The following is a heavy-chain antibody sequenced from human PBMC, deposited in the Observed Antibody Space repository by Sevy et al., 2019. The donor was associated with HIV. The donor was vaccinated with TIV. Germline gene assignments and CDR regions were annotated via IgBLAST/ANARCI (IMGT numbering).Heavy chain of an antibody. Sequence: ASVKVSCKVSGYTLTELSMHWVRQAPGKGLEWMGGFDPEDGETIYAQKFQGRVTMTEDTSTDTAYMELSSLRSEDTAVYYCATVGPLRDGYNFLDYWGQGTLVTVSS. V-gene: IGHV1-24*01. J-gene: IGHJ4*02. CDR1: GYTLTELS. CDR2: FDPEDGET. CDR3: ATVGPLRDGYNFLDY. D-gene: IGHD5-12*01.